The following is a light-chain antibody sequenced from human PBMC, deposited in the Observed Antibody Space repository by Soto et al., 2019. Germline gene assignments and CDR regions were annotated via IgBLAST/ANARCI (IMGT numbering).Light chain of an antibody. CDR2: DVS. CDR3: SSYTSSTTLD. J-gene: IGLJ1*01. CDR1: SSDVGGYKY. V-gene: IGLV2-14*01. Sequence: QSALTQPASVSGSPGQSITISCPGTSSDVGGYKYVSWYQQHPGKAPKLMIYDVSSRPSGVSNRFSGSKSGNTASLTISGLQAEDEADYYCSSYTSSTTLDFGTGTKLTVL.